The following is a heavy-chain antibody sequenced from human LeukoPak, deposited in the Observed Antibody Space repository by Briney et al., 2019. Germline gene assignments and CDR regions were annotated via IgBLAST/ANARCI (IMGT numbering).Heavy chain of an antibody. J-gene: IGHJ4*02. CDR2: ISAYNGNT. D-gene: IGHD3-9*01. Sequence: ASVKVSCKASGYTFTSYGISWVRQAPGQGLEWMGWISAYNGNTNYAQKLQGRVTMTTDTSTSTAYVELRSLRSDDTAVYYCARMYYDILTGYSPSGFDYWGQGTLVTVSS. CDR1: GYTFTSYG. CDR3: ARMYYDILTGYSPSGFDY. V-gene: IGHV1-18*01.